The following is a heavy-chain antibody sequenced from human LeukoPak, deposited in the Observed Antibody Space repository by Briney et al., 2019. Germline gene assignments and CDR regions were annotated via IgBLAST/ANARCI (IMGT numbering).Heavy chain of an antibody. Sequence: SVKVSCKASGGTFSSYAISWVRQAPGQGLEWMGGIIPIFGTANYAQKFQGRVTITADESTSTAYMELSSLRSEDTAVYYYARSGGGIAAAGTIPVSFDYWGQGTLVTVSS. CDR3: ARSGGGIAAAGTIPVSFDY. CDR2: IIPIFGTA. CDR1: GGTFSSYA. D-gene: IGHD6-13*01. V-gene: IGHV1-69*13. J-gene: IGHJ4*02.